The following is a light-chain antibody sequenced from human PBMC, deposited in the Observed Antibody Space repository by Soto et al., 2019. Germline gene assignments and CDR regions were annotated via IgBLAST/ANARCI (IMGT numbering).Light chain of an antibody. CDR3: QLWDINSDHVV. J-gene: IGLJ2*01. V-gene: IGLV3-21*02. Sequence: SYELTQPPSVSVAPGQTARITCGGSNIGRKSVHWYQQKPGQAPVVVVYDDRDRPSGIPERFSGSNSGNTATLTISRVEAGDEAYYYCQLWDINSDHVVFGGGTKVTVL. CDR1: NIGRKS. CDR2: DDR.